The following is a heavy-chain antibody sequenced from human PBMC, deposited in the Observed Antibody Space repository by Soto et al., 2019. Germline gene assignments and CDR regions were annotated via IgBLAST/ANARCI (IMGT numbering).Heavy chain of an antibody. V-gene: IGHV3-49*03. J-gene: IGHJ4*02. CDR1: GFTFGVYA. CDR3: TRDYRYFDWSTRFDY. CDR2: IRSKAYGGTT. D-gene: IGHD3-9*01. Sequence: GGPLRLSCTASGFTFGVYAMSWFRQAPGKGLEWVGFIRSKAYGGTTEYAASEKGRFTISRDDSKSIAYLQMNSLKTEDTAVYYCTRDYRYFDWSTRFDYWGQGTLVTVSS.